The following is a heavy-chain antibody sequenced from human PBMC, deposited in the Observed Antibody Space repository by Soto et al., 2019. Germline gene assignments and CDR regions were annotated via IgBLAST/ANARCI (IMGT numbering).Heavy chain of an antibody. J-gene: IGHJ4*02. CDR2: ISWNSGSI. CDR1: GFTFDDYA. D-gene: IGHD2-15*01. V-gene: IGHV3-9*01. CDR3: AKSTVVVVAATSFDY. Sequence: GGSLRLSCAASGFTFDDYAMHWVRQAPGKGLEWVSGISWNSGSIGYADSVKGRFTISRDNAKNSLYLQMNSLRAEDTALYYCAKSTVVVVAATSFDYWGQGTLVTVSS.